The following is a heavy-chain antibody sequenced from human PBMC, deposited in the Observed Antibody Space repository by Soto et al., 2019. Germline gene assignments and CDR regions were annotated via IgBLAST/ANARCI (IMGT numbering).Heavy chain of an antibody. CDR1: GFTFSSYA. J-gene: IGHJ3*02. CDR2: ISYDGSNK. CDR3: ARGGEGAFDI. Sequence: QVQLVESGGGVVQPGRSLRLSCAASGFTFSSYAMHWVRQAPGKGLEWVAVISYDGSNKYYADSVKGRFTISRDNSKNTLYLQMNRLRAEDTAVYYCARGGEGAFDIWGQGTMVTVSS. D-gene: IGHD4-17*01. V-gene: IGHV3-30-3*01.